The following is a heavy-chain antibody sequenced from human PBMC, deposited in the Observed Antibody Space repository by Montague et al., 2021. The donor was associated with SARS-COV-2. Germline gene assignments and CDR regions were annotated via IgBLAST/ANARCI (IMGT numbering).Heavy chain of an antibody. CDR1: GGSISSYY. V-gene: IGHV4-59*01. CDR2: IYYSGST. J-gene: IGHJ4*03. Sequence: SETLSLTCTVSGGSISSYYWSWIRQPPGKGLEWIGYIYYSGSTNYNPSLKSRVTISVDTSKNQFSLKLSSVTAADTAVYYCARGREYSSSAGFDYWGQGTTVTVSS. CDR3: ARGREYSSSAGFDY. D-gene: IGHD6-6*01.